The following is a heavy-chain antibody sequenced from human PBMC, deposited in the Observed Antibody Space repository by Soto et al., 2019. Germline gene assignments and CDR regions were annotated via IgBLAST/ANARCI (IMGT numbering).Heavy chain of an antibody. Sequence: ASVKVSCKASGYTFTGHYMHWVRQAPGQGLEWMGWINPNSGGTNYAQKFQGWVTMTRDTSISTAYMELSRLRSDDTAVYYCARDLSPGPYYYYGMDVWGQGTKVTVSS. CDR2: INPNSGGT. J-gene: IGHJ6*02. CDR1: GYTFTGHY. CDR3: ARDLSPGPYYYYGMDV. V-gene: IGHV1-2*04.